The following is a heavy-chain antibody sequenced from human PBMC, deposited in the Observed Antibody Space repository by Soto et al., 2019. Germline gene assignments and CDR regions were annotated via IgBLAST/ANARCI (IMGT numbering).Heavy chain of an antibody. Sequence: QAHLVQSGADVKKPGASVMLSCKASGFSFSDYFMHWVRQAPGQGLEWMGIINPRGDITNYAQKFQGRVSITRDTSTSTVYMALSSLRYEDTAVYYCARDNSQDYGTPAASSWVHPWGQGTPVTVSS. CDR3: ARDNSQDYGTPAASSWVHP. CDR2: INPRGDIT. D-gene: IGHD4-17*01. CDR1: GFSFSDYF. J-gene: IGHJ5*02. V-gene: IGHV1-46*01.